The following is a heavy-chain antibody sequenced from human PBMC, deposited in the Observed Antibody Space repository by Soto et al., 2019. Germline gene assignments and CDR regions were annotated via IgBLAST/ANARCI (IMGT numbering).Heavy chain of an antibody. CDR1: GFTFSSYG. V-gene: IGHV3-30*03. CDR3: ARFSPERITIFGVGHVVVVPVANPDWYFDI. CDR2: ISYDGSNK. J-gene: IGHJ3*02. D-gene: IGHD3-3*01. Sequence: PGGSLRLSCAASGFTFSSYGMHWVRQAPGKGLEWVAVISYDGSNKYYADSVKGRFTISRDNSKNTLYLQMNSLRTEDTAVYYCARFSPERITIFGVGHVVVVPVANPDWYFDIWGQGTMVTVSS.